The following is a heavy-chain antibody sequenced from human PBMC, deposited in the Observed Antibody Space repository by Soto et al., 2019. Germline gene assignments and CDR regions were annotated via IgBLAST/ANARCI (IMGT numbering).Heavy chain of an antibody. V-gene: IGHV4-61*01. D-gene: IGHD5-12*01. J-gene: IGHJ4*02. CDR1: GGSVSSGSYY. CDR3: AVSGYDSRLLPDY. Sequence: QVQLQESGPGLVEPSETLSLTCTVSGGSVSSGSYYWSWIRQPPGKGLEWIGYIDYSGSTNYKPSLKSRVTISVDTSKNQFSLKLSSVTAADTAVYYCAVSGYDSRLLPDYWGQGTLVTVSS. CDR2: IDYSGST.